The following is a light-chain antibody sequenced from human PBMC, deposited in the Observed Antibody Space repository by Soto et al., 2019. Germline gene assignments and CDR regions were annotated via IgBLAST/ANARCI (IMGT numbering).Light chain of an antibody. CDR3: XXXXXSTVX. J-gene: IGLJ2*01. V-gene: IGLV3-1*01. CDR2: QXS. CDR1: KLGDKY. Sequence: SYELTQPPSVSVSPGQTASITCSGDKLGDKYACWYQQKPGQSPVLVIYQXSKRPSGIPERFSGSNSGNTATLTISGTQAXXXXXXXXXXXXXSTVXFGGGTKLTVL.